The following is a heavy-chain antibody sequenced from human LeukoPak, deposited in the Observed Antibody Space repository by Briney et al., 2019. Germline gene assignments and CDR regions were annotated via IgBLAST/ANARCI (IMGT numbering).Heavy chain of an antibody. Sequence: PGGSLRLSCAASGFNFNDYGMHWVRHAPGKGLEWVSGINWNSGTIGYADSVKGRFTISRDRAKSSLYLQMNSLRREDTALYYCAKDRGQLNVGVDYWGQGTLVTVSS. D-gene: IGHD1-1*01. V-gene: IGHV3-9*01. CDR2: INWNSGTI. CDR1: GFNFNDYG. J-gene: IGHJ4*02. CDR3: AKDRGQLNVGVDY.